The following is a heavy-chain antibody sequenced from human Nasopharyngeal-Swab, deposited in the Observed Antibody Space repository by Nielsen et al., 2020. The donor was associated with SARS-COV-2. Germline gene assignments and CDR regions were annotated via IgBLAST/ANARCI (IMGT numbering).Heavy chain of an antibody. CDR2: ISWNSGSI. CDR3: AKDIGSYGDYVFDY. J-gene: IGHJ4*02. V-gene: IGHV3-9*01. Sequence: SLKISCAASGFTFDDYAMHWVRQAPGKGLEWVSGISWNSGSIGCADSVKGRFTISRDNAKNSLYLQMNSLRAEDTALYYCAKDIGSYGDYVFDYWGQGTLVTVSS. D-gene: IGHD4-17*01. CDR1: GFTFDDYA.